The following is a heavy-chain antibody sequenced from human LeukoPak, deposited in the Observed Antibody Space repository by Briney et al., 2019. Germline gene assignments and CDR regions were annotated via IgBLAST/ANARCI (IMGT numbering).Heavy chain of an antibody. V-gene: IGHV4-59*01. CDR1: GGSISSYY. J-gene: IGHJ6*04. CDR3: AREGLYYYFMDV. Sequence: SETLSLTCTVSGGSISSYYWSWIRQPPGKGLQWIGYIYYSGSTNYNPSLKSRVTIPVDTYKNQFCLRLSCVTAADTAVYYCAREGLYYYFMDVWGKGTTVTVSS. D-gene: IGHD5-12*01. CDR2: IYYSGST.